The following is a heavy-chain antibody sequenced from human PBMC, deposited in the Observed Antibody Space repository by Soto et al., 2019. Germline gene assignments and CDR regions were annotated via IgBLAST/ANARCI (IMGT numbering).Heavy chain of an antibody. Sequence: QPSGKGLAWIGEIHHSGSTNYNPSLKSRVTMSVDKSKNQFSLKLSSVTAADTAVYYCARDLVVGGTRNGYFDYWGQGTLVTVSS. CDR2: IHHSGST. J-gene: IGHJ4*02. CDR3: ARDLVVGGTRNGYFDY. D-gene: IGHD1-26*01. V-gene: IGHV4-4*02.